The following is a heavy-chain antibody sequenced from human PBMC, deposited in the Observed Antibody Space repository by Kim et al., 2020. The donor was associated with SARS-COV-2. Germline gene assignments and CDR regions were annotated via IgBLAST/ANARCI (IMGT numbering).Heavy chain of an antibody. D-gene: IGHD2-2*01. V-gene: IGHV3-48*03. Sequence: ADPVKGRFTISRDNAKNSLYLQMNSLRAEDTAVYYCARDDIVVPNLGFDYWGQGTLVTVSS. CDR3: ARDDIVVPNLGFDY. J-gene: IGHJ4*02.